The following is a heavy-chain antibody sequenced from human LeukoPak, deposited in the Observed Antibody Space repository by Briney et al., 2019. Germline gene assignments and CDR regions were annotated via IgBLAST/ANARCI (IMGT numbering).Heavy chain of an antibody. Sequence: PGGSLRLSCAASEFTFSSHALSWVRQAPGKGLEWVSSLSGSGYNTYYADSVKGRFTISRDNSKNTVYLQMNSLRAEDTAVYYCAKDPYGTRYFDYWGQGTLVAVSS. CDR2: LSGSGYNT. D-gene: IGHD2-2*01. J-gene: IGHJ4*02. V-gene: IGHV3-23*01. CDR3: AKDPYGTRYFDY. CDR1: EFTFSSHA.